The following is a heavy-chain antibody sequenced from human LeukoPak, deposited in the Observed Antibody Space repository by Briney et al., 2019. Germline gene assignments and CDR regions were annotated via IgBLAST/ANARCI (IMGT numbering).Heavy chain of an antibody. D-gene: IGHD6-19*01. J-gene: IGHJ4*02. CDR1: GFTFSSYN. CDR2: ISSSSYI. Sequence: PGGSLRLSCAASGFTFSSYNMNWVRQAPGKGLEWVSFISSSSYIYYADSVKGRFTISRDNAKNSLYLQMNSLRAEDTAVYYCARDSSGWTNYFDYWGQGTLVTVSS. V-gene: IGHV3-21*01. CDR3: ARDSSGWTNYFDY.